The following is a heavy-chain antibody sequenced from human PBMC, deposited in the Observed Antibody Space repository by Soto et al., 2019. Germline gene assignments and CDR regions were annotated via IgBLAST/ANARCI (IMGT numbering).Heavy chain of an antibody. V-gene: IGHV4-4*02. D-gene: IGHD3-3*01. CDR2: IFHSGGT. CDR1: GGSISNSYW. J-gene: IGHJ6*02. CDR3: ASAATLFGVVMAALDV. Sequence: TSETLSLTCAVSGGSISNSYWWSWVRQPPGKGLEWIGEIFHSGGTNYNPSLKSRVTISLDESKNQFSLRVSSVTAADTAVYYCASAATLFGVVMAALDVCGQGTTVTVSS.